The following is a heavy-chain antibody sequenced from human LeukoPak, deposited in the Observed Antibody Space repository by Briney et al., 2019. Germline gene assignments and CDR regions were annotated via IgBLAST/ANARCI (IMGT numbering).Heavy chain of an antibody. D-gene: IGHD3-10*01. CDR3: VRDRELNY. Sequence: SETLSLTCTVSGGSISSGDYYWSWVRQPPGKGLEWIGYIYDSGSTYYNPSLKSRVTISVDTSRNQFSLRLTSVTAADAAVYYCVRDRELNYWGQGTLVTVSS. J-gene: IGHJ4*02. CDR2: IYDSGST. CDR1: GGSISSGDYY. V-gene: IGHV4-61*08.